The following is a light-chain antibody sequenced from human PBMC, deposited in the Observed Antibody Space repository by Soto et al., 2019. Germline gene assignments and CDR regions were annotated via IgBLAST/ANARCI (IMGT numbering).Light chain of an antibody. J-gene: IGLJ2*01. Sequence: QSALTQPASVSGSPGQSITISCTGTSSDVGGYNHVSWYHHPPGKAPKLILFGVSDRPSGVSLRFSGSKSGNTASLTISGLLAEDEGDYFCCSYRSLSTVVFGGGTKLTVL. CDR3: CSYRSLSTVV. CDR2: GVS. V-gene: IGLV2-14*01. CDR1: SSDVGGYNH.